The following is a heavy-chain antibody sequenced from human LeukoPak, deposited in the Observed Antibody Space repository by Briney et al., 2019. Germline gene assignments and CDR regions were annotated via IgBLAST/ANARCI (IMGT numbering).Heavy chain of an antibody. D-gene: IGHD2-2*03. J-gene: IGHJ5*02. CDR1: GFTFSSYG. CDR3: AKDRGYCSSTSCILSTP. Sequence: GGSLRLSCAASGFTFSSYGMHWVRQAPGKGLEWVAFIRYDGSNKYYADSVKGRFTISRDNSKNTLYLQMNSLRAEGTAVYYCAKDRGYCSSTSCILSTPWGQGTLVTVSS. CDR2: IRYDGSNK. V-gene: IGHV3-30*02.